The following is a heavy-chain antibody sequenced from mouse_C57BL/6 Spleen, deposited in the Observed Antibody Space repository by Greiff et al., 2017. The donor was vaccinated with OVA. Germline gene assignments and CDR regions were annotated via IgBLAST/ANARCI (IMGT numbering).Heavy chain of an antibody. CDR1: GYAFTNYL. J-gene: IGHJ4*01. CDR2: IYPGSGGT. CDR3: ARSFDGYYSYAMDY. Sequence: QVQLKQSGAELVRPGTSVKVSCKASGYAFTNYLIEWVKQRPGQGLEWIGVIYPGSGGTNYNEKFKGKATLTADKSSSTAYMQLGSLTSEDSAVYFCARSFDGYYSYAMDYWGQGTSVTVSS. V-gene: IGHV1-54*01. D-gene: IGHD2-3*01.